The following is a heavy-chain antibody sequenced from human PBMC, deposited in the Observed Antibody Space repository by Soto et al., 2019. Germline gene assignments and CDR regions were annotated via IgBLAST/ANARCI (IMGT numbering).Heavy chain of an antibody. CDR3: ARDAKVYYYGSGSSAFYYYYGMDV. CDR2: IYYSGST. CDR1: GGSISSYY. Sequence: SETLSLTCTVSGGSISSYYWSWIRQPPGKGLEWIGYIYYSGSTNYNPSLKSRVTISVDTSKNRFSLKLSSVTAADTAVYYCARDAKVYYYGSGSSAFYYYYGMDVWGQGTTVTVSS. D-gene: IGHD3-10*01. V-gene: IGHV4-59*01. J-gene: IGHJ6*02.